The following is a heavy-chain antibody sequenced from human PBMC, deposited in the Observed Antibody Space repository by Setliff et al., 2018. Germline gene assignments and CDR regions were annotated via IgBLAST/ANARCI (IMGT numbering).Heavy chain of an antibody. CDR3: ARLISRYDFWTGSYTHSFDY. J-gene: IGHJ4*02. Sequence: ASVKVSCKASGDTSTTYAIHWMRQAPGQGLEWMGWINAGNGNIRYSQNFQGRVTITGDTSASTAYMELSSLTSEDTAVYYCARLISRYDFWTGSYTHSFDYWGQGTLVTVSS. V-gene: IGHV1-3*01. D-gene: IGHD3-3*01. CDR2: INAGNGNI. CDR1: GDTSTTYA.